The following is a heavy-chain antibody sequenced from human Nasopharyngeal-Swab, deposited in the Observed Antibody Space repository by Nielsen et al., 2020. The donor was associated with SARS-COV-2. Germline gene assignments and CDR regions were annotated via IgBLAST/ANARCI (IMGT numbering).Heavy chain of an antibody. V-gene: IGHV3-64*01. D-gene: IGHD3-10*01. Sequence: GGPLRLSPPASGFTFSSYPMHWAPQAPGKGLEYVSAISSNGSSTQYANSVKGSFTISRDNSKNTPYLQMRSLRAEDVAVYYCERSQTRGTYYYYMDVWGKGTTVTVSS. CDR3: ERSQTRGTYYYYMDV. CDR2: ISSNGSST. J-gene: IGHJ6*03. CDR1: GFTFSSYP.